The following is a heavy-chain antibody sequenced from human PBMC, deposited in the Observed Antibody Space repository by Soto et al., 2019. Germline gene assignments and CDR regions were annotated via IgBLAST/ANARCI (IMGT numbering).Heavy chain of an antibody. V-gene: IGHV1-18*01. D-gene: IGHD3-10*01. CDR3: ARDAPPFGY. CDR1: GYTFTSYG. Sequence: QVQLVQSGAEVKKPGASVKVSCKASGYTFTSYGISWGRQAPGQGLEWMGWISAYNGNTNYPQKLQGRVTMTTDTSTRTAYMELRSLRSYYTAVYYCARDAPPFGYWGQGTLVTVSP. CDR2: ISAYNGNT. J-gene: IGHJ4*02.